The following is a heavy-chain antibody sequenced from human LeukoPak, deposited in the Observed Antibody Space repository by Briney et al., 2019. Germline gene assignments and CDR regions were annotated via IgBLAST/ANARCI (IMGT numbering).Heavy chain of an antibody. Sequence: GGSLRLSCAASGFSFGDYAMHWVRQVPGKGLQWVSLVSGDGGSTYYADSVKGRFTISRDNSRNSLYLEMNSLRTEDSALYYCAKDPRYCGGDCYDSPYYFDYWGRGTLVTVSS. V-gene: IGHV3-43*02. CDR2: VSGDGGST. J-gene: IGHJ4*02. D-gene: IGHD2-21*02. CDR3: AKDPRYCGGDCYDSPYYFDY. CDR1: GFSFGDYA.